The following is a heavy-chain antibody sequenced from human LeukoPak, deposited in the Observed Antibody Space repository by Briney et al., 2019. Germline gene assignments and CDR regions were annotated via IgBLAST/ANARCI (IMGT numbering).Heavy chain of an antibody. Sequence: KPSETLSLTCAVYGGSFSGYYWSWIRQPPGKGLEWIGEINHSGSTNYNPSLKSRVTISVDTSKNQFSLKLSSVTAADTAVYYCARGRYSSSWYPGWGQGTLVTVSS. CDR2: INHSGST. V-gene: IGHV4-34*01. D-gene: IGHD6-13*01. CDR3: ARGRYSSSWYPG. J-gene: IGHJ4*02. CDR1: GGSFSGYY.